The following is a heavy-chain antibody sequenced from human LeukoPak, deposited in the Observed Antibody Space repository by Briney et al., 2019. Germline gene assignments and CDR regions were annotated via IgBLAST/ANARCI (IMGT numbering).Heavy chain of an antibody. Sequence: PSETLSLTCTVSGGSISSYYWSWIRQPPGKGLEWIGYVYYSGSTNSNPSLKSRVTISVDTSKNQFSLKLSSVTAADTAVYYCARVVELPAAFSYYYYYYMDVWGKGTTVTVSS. J-gene: IGHJ6*03. D-gene: IGHD2-2*01. CDR1: GGSISSYY. CDR3: ARVVELPAAFSYYYYYYMDV. V-gene: IGHV4-59*01. CDR2: VYYSGST.